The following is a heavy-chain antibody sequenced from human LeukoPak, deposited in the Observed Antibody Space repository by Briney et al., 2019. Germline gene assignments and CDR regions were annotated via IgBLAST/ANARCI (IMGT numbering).Heavy chain of an antibody. CDR1: GFTFSSYG. Sequence: GRSLRLSCVASGFTFSSYGMHWVRQAPGKGLEWVAVISYDGSNKYYADSVKGRFTISRDNSKNTLYLQMNSLRAEDTAVYYCAKPATIKEYFQHWGQGTLVTVSS. D-gene: IGHD5-12*01. J-gene: IGHJ1*01. CDR3: AKPATIKEYFQH. V-gene: IGHV3-30*18. CDR2: ISYDGSNK.